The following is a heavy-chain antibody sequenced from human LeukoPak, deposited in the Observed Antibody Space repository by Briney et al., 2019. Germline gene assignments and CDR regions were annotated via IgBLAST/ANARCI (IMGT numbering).Heavy chain of an antibody. CDR3: ARDQGERYYDSSGYFDY. J-gene: IGHJ4*02. Sequence: SVKVSCKASGGTFSSYAISWVRQAPGQGLEWMGRIIPIFGTANYAQKFQGRVTITTDESTGTAYMELSSLRSEDTAVYYCARDQGERYYDSSGYFDYWGQGTLVTVSS. V-gene: IGHV1-69*05. D-gene: IGHD3-22*01. CDR1: GGTFSSYA. CDR2: IIPIFGTA.